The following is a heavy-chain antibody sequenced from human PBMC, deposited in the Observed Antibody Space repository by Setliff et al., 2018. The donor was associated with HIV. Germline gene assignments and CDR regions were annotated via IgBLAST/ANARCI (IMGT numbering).Heavy chain of an antibody. J-gene: IGHJ3*02. Sequence: SETLSLTCTVSGGSISSHYWSWIRQPPGKGLEWIGYIYYSGSTNYNPSLKSRVTISVDTSKNQFSLKLSSVTAADTAVYYCARVEGVGANNAFDIWGQGTMVTVSS. D-gene: IGHD1-26*01. CDR2: IYYSGST. CDR1: GGSISSHY. V-gene: IGHV4-59*11. CDR3: ARVEGVGANNAFDI.